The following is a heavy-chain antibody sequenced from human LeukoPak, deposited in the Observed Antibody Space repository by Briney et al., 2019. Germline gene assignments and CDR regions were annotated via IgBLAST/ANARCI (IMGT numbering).Heavy chain of an antibody. D-gene: IGHD6-19*01. J-gene: IGHJ5*02. CDR1: GGSFSGYY. CDR3: ARRRAVAGSVGRCWFDP. V-gene: IGHV4-34*01. CDR2: INHSGST. Sequence: SETLSLTCAVYGGSFSGYYWSWIRQPPGKGLEWIGEINHSGSTNYNPSLKSRVTISVDTSKNQFSLKLSSVTAADTAVYYCARRRAVAGSVGRCWFDPWGQGTLVTVSS.